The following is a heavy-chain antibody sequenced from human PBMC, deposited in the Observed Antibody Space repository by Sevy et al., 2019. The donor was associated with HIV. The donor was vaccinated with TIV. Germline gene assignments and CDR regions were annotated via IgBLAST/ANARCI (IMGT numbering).Heavy chain of an antibody. J-gene: IGHJ6*02. V-gene: IGHV3-13*01. CDR1: GFTFSKYD. CDR3: ARGGPEGYYYYGLDV. Sequence: GGSLRLSCAASGFTFSKYDMHWVRQVSGKSLEWVSGIGYAGDIYYLDSVKGRFTISRENAKNSLYLEMNSLRAGDTALYYCARGGPEGYYYYGLDVWGQWTTVTVSS. CDR2: IGYAGDI. D-gene: IGHD5-12*01.